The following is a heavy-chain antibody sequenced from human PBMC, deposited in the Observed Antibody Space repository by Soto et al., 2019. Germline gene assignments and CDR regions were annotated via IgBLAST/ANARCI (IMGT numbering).Heavy chain of an antibody. CDR2: IFHSGNA. CDR3: ARAHAPTLPFDS. CDR1: GGSVSSGGYY. D-gene: IGHD2-15*01. Sequence: PSETLSLTCSVSGGSVSSGGYYLSWIRQPPGKGLEWIGFIFHSGNAKYNPSLKSRVTISVDTSKNQFSLSLDSVTAADTAVYFCARAHAPTLPFDSWGQGTLVTVSS. J-gene: IGHJ4*01. V-gene: IGHV4-61*08.